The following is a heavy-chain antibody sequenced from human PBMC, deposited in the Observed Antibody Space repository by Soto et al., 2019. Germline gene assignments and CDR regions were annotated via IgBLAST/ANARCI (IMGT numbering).Heavy chain of an antibody. CDR1: GYTFTSYD. CDR3: AGGRTIFGVVSSGY. V-gene: IGHV1-8*01. CDR2: MNPNSGNT. J-gene: IGHJ4*02. D-gene: IGHD3-3*01. Sequence: ASVKVSCKASGYTFTSYDINWVRQATGQGLEWMGWMNPNSGNTGYAQKFQGRVTMTRNTSISTAYMELSSLRSEDTAVYYCAGGRTIFGVVSSGYWGQGTLVTVSS.